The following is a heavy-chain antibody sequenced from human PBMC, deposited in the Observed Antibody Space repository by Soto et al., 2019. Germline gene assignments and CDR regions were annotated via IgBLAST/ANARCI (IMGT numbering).Heavy chain of an antibody. CDR2: IIPIFGTA. Sequence: SVKVSCKASGGTFSSYAIRWVRQAPGQGLEWMGGIIPIFGTANYAQKFQGRVTITADESTSTAYMELSSLRSEDTAVYYCASPSKNYYYYGMDVWGQGTTVTVSS. CDR1: GGTFSSYA. J-gene: IGHJ6*02. V-gene: IGHV1-69*13. CDR3: ASPSKNYYYYGMDV.